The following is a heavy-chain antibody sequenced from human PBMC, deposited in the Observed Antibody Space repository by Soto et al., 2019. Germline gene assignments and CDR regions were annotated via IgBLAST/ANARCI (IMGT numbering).Heavy chain of an antibody. CDR3: ASLPQDVSTVPGNEGPDY. CDR1: GFTFTNYW. J-gene: IGHJ4*02. V-gene: IGHV3-74*01. CDR2: INPDGSTT. Sequence: EVQLVESGGDLVQPGGSLRLSCAASGFTFTNYWMHWVRQAPGRGLLWISRINPDGSTTFYADSVKGRFTISRDNAKNTLYLQMNSLRGEDTAVYYCASLPQDVSTVPGNEGPDYWGQGTLVTVSS. D-gene: IGHD6-19*01.